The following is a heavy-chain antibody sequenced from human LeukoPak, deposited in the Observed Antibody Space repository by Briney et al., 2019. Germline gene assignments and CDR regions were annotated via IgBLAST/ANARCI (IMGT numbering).Heavy chain of an antibody. CDR2: ISSSSSYI. V-gene: IGHV3-21*01. D-gene: IGHD4-17*01. CDR3: ADLNDYGDYGVSDY. CDR1: GFTFSSYS. J-gene: IGHJ4*02. Sequence: GGSLRLSCAASGFTFSSYSMNWVRQAPGKGLEWVSSISSSSSYIYYADSVKGRFAISRDNAKNSLYLQMNSLRAEDTAVYYCADLNDYGDYGVSDYWGQGTLVTVSS.